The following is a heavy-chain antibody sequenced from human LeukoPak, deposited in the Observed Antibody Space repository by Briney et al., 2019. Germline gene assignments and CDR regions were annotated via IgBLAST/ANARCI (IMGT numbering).Heavy chain of an antibody. CDR3: VSPEDYDSSVHSL. V-gene: IGHV3-21*01. CDR1: GFSFSTYT. D-gene: IGHD3-22*01. Sequence: PGGSLRLSCAASGFSFSTYTISWVRQAPGKGLEWVSIISGSSAYINYADSLKGRFTISRDNAKNSVHLQINSLRDEDTAVYYCVSPEDYDSSVHSLWGQGTLVTVS. CDR2: ISGSSAYI. J-gene: IGHJ4*02.